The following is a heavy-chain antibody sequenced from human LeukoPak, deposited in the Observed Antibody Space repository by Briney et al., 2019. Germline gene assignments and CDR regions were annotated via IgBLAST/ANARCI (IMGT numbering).Heavy chain of an antibody. J-gene: IGHJ6*02. V-gene: IGHV4-30-2*01. CDR3: ARSYGSGPEPFYYYYYGMDV. CDR1: GGSITSGGYY. D-gene: IGHD3-10*01. CDR2: IFHSGST. Sequence: SQTLSLTCTVSGGSITSGGYYWSWIRQPPGKGLEWIGYIFHSGSTYYNPSLKSRVTISIDRSKNQFSLKVNSVTAADTAVYYCARSYGSGPEPFYYYYYGMDVWGQGTTVTVSS.